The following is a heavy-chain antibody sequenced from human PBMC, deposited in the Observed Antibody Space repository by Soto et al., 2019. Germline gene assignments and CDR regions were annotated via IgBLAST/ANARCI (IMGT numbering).Heavy chain of an antibody. CDR3: VRDTGYGTLDY. CDR1: GDSISSHH. Sequence: QLQLQESGSGLVKPSQTLSLTCTVSGDSISSHHLSWIRQPPGKGLEWIGYIYHTGRAFYNSSLKTRVGMSVDNSKNQISLNLSSVTSPDTAIHCCVRDTGYGTLDYWGQGTLVTVSS. D-gene: IGHD5-18*01. CDR2: IYHTGRA. J-gene: IGHJ4*02. V-gene: IGHV4-30-2*01.